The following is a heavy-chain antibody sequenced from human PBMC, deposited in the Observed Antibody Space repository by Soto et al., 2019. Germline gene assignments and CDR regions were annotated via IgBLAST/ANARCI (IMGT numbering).Heavy chain of an antibody. V-gene: IGHV4-59*01. CDR3: AFPATAYFDY. CDR1: GGSISSDY. D-gene: IGHD6-13*01. J-gene: IGHJ4*02. CDR2: IYYSGST. Sequence: PSETLSLTCTVSGGSISSDYWSWIRQPPGKGLEWIGYIYYSGSTNYNPSLKSRVTISVDTSKNQFSLKLSSVTAADTAVYYCAFPATAYFDYWGKGILVTVSS.